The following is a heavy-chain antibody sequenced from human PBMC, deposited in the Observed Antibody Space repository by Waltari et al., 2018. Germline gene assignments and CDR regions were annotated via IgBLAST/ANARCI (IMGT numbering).Heavy chain of an antibody. V-gene: IGHV4-39*07. CDR1: GGSISSSSYY. D-gene: IGHD5-12*01. CDR2: LDYSGST. CDR3: ARIVRGYSGYGQFDY. J-gene: IGHJ4*02. Sequence: QLQLQESGPGLVKPSETLSLTCTVSGGSISSSSYYWGWIRQPPGKGLGWIAILDYSGSTYYNPSLKSRVTISVDTSKNQFSLKLSSVTAADTAVYYCARIVRGYSGYGQFDYWGQGTLVTVSS.